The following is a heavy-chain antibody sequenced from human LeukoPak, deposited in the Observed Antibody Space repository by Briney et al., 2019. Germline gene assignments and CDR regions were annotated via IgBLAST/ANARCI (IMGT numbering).Heavy chain of an antibody. V-gene: IGHV3-30*03. J-gene: IGHJ3*02. CDR2: ISYDGSNE. Sequence: AGGSLRLSCAASGFTFSSYGMHWVRQAPGKGLEWVAVISYDGSNEYYADSVKGRFTISRDNSKNTLYLQMGSLRAEDTAVYYCARVPVVTGAHAFDIWGHGTMVTVSS. D-gene: IGHD2-8*02. CDR3: ARVPVVTGAHAFDI. CDR1: GFTFSSYG.